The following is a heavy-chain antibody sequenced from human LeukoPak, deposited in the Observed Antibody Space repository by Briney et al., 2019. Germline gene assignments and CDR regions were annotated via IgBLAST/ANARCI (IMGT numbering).Heavy chain of an antibody. Sequence: SETLSLTCTVSGGSISSYYWSWIRQPPGKGLEWIGYIYYSGSTNYNPSLKSRVTISVDTSKNQFSLKLSSVTAADTAVHYCARTPGICGGDCYSSYYYYGMDVWGQGTTVTVSS. D-gene: IGHD2-21*02. CDR2: IYYSGST. V-gene: IGHV4-59*08. CDR1: GGSISSYY. CDR3: ARTPGICGGDCYSSYYYYGMDV. J-gene: IGHJ6*02.